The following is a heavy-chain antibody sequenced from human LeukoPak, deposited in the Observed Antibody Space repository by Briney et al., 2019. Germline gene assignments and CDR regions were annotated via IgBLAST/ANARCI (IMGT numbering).Heavy chain of an antibody. CDR1: AFTFSTYA. V-gene: IGHV3-30-3*01. D-gene: IGHD2-15*01. CDR3: AKVASWSTYYFDY. CDR2: ISYDGSNK. J-gene: IGHJ4*02. Sequence: QPGRSLRLSCAASAFTFSTYAMHWVRQAPGKGLEWVAFISYDGSNKYYADSVKGRFTISRDISKNMLYLQMNSLRAEDTAVYYCAKVASWSTYYFDYWGQGALVTVSS.